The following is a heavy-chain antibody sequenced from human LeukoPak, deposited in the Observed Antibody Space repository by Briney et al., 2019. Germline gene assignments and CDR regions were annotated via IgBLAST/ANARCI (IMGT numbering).Heavy chain of an antibody. CDR2: IKQDGSEK. CDR1: GFTFSSYW. J-gene: IGHJ4*02. D-gene: IGHD6-6*01. Sequence: GGSLRLSCAASGFTFSSYWMSWVRQAPGKGLEGVANIKQDGSEKYYVDSVKGRFTISRDNAKNSLYLQMNSLRAEDTAVYYCAKYSSSYYFDYWGQGTLVTVSS. CDR3: AKYSSSYYFDY. V-gene: IGHV3-7*05.